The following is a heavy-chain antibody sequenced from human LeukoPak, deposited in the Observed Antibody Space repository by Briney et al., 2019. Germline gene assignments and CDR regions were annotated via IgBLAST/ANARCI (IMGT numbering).Heavy chain of an antibody. CDR3: ARDRNYYESSTKKDYYYMDV. D-gene: IGHD3-22*01. J-gene: IGHJ6*03. CDR1: GGTFSSYA. CDR2: IIPIFGTA. V-gene: IGHV1-69*05. Sequence: SVKVSCKASGGTFSSYAISWVRQAPGQGLEWMGRIIPIFGTANYAQKFQGRVTITTDESTSTAYMELSRLRSDDTAVYYCARDRNYYESSTKKDYYYMDVWGKGTTVTVSS.